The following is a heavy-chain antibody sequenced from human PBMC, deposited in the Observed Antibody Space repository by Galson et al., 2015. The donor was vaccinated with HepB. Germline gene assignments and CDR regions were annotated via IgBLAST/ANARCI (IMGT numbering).Heavy chain of an antibody. D-gene: IGHD5-18*01. CDR2: ISSSSNYI. CDR1: GFTFSSYS. CDR3: ARDRLQLWSPAGYYYGMDV. Sequence: SLRLSCAASGFTFSSYSMNWVRQAPGKGLEWVSSISSSSNYIYYADSVKGRFTISRDNAKNSLYLQMNSLRAEDTAVYYCARDRLQLWSPAGYYYGMDVWGQGTTVTVSS. J-gene: IGHJ6*02. V-gene: IGHV3-21*01.